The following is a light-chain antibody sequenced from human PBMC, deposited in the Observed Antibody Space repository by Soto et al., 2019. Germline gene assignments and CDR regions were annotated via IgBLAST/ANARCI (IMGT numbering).Light chain of an antibody. J-gene: IGKJ4*01. CDR1: QHVGSN. CDR2: ASS. CDR3: QQYESWPIT. Sequence: EIVMTQSPVTLSVSPGERATLSCRASQHVGSNLAWYQQRPGQAPRLLISASSTRATGLPARFSGSGFGTEFTLTISRLQSEDFAVYYCQQYESWPITFGGGTQVEIK. V-gene: IGKV3-15*01.